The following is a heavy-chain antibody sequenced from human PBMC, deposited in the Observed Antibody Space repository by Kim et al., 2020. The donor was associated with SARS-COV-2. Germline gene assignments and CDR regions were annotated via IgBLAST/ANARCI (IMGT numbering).Heavy chain of an antibody. D-gene: IGHD3-22*01. CDR3: ARADTTMIVVGIDY. J-gene: IGHJ4*02. V-gene: IGHV1-18*01. Sequence: AQKLQGRVTMTTDTSTSTAYMELRSLRSDDTAVYYCARADTTMIVVGIDYWGQGTLVTVSS.